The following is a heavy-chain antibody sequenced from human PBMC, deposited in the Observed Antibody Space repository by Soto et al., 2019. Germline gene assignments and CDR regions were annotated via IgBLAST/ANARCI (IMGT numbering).Heavy chain of an antibody. Sequence: QVQLVQSGAEVKPPGASVKVSCKASGYTFTGHYMHWVRQVSGKRLEHLGWLKSDNGGTYYAPKFKGRVTFTRHTSTSTAYMELNGLQSDDTAVYFCARDLCPLGSGTACPLYGLDIWGQGTTVVVS. CDR1: GYTFTGHY. CDR2: LKSDNGGT. CDR3: ARDLCPLGSGTACPLYGLDI. V-gene: IGHV1-2*02. D-gene: IGHD3-10*01. J-gene: IGHJ6*02.